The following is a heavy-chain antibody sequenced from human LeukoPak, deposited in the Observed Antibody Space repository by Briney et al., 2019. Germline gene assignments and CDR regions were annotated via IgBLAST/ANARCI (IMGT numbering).Heavy chain of an antibody. CDR1: GGSISSSTYY. CDR3: ARLDSYYYCMDV. V-gene: IGHV4-39*01. Sequence: SETLSLTCTVSGGSISSSTYYWGWIRQPPGKGLEWIGSIYYSGSTYYNPSLKSRVTISVDTSKNQFSLKLSSVTAADTTVYYCARLDSYYYCMDVWGKGTTVTVSS. J-gene: IGHJ6*03. CDR2: IYYSGST.